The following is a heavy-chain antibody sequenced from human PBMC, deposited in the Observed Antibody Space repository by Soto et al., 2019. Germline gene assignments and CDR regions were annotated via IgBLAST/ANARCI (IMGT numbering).Heavy chain of an antibody. CDR1: GGSFSGYY. CDR3: AAHLKTTVTAYWYFDL. J-gene: IGHJ2*01. CDR2: INHSGST. V-gene: IGHV4-34*01. D-gene: IGHD4-17*01. Sequence: QVHLQQWGAGLLKPSETLSLTCAVYGGSFSGYYWSWIRQPPGKGLEWIGEINHSGSTNFNPSRKSRVSISVDTSKKQFSLKLSSVTAADTAVYYCAAHLKTTVTAYWYFDLWGRGTLVTVSS.